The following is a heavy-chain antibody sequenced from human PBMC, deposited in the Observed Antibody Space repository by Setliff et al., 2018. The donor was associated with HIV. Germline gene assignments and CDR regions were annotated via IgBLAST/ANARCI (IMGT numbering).Heavy chain of an antibody. Sequence: PSETLSLTCTVSGGSISSGDYYWNWIRQPAGKGLEWIGEINHSGSTNYNPSLKSRVTISVDTSKNQFSLKLSSVTAADTAVYYCARGNERQWLTDYYYYGMDVWGQGTTVTVSS. J-gene: IGHJ6*02. CDR3: ARGNERQWLTDYYYYGMDV. V-gene: IGHV4-61*10. CDR2: INHSGST. D-gene: IGHD6-19*01. CDR1: GGSISSGDYY.